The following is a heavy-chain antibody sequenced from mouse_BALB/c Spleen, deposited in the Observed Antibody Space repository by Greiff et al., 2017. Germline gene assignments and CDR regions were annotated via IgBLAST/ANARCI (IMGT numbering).Heavy chain of an antibody. Sequence: EVKLVESGGGLVKPGGSLKLSCAASGFTFSDYYMYWVRQTPEKRLEWVATISDGGSYTYYPDSVKGRFTISRDNAKNNLYLQMSSLKSEDTAMYYCARDRGRTAMDYWGQGTSVTVSS. CDR2: ISDGGSYT. V-gene: IGHV5-4*02. J-gene: IGHJ4*01. CDR1: GFTFSDYY. CDR3: ARDRGRTAMDY.